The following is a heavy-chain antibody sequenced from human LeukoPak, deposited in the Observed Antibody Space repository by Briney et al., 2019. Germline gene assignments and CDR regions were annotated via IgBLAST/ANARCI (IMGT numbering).Heavy chain of an antibody. V-gene: IGHV1-2*02. D-gene: IGHD3-10*01. CDR3: AKSPRNLWFGEPSAAFDY. Sequence: ASVKVSSKASGYTFTGYYMHWVRQAPGRGGEGMGWINTNSGGTNYTQKFQGRVTMTRDTSISTAYMELSRLRSDDTAVYYCAKSPRNLWFGEPSAAFDYWGQGTLVTVSS. CDR1: GYTFTGYY. CDR2: INTNSGGT. J-gene: IGHJ4*02.